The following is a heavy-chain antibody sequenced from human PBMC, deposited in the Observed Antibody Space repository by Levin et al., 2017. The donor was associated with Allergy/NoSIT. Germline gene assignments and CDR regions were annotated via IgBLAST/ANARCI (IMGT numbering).Heavy chain of an antibody. CDR2: ISSSSSTI. J-gene: IGHJ6*03. Sequence: GGSLRLSCAASGFTFSSYSMNWVRQAPGKGLEWVSYISSSSSTIYYADSVKGRFTISRDNAKNSLYLQMNSLRDEDTAVYYCARDTYSSGWSVYMDVWGKGTTVTVSS. V-gene: IGHV3-48*02. D-gene: IGHD6-19*01. CDR1: GFTFSSYS. CDR3: ARDTYSSGWSVYMDV.